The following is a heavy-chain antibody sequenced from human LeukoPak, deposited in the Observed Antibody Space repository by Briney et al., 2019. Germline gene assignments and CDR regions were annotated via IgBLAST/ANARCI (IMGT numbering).Heavy chain of an antibody. CDR3: ASERGQYCSSTSCYRTQAFDY. J-gene: IGHJ4*02. Sequence: SETLSLTCTVSGGSISSSSYYWGWIRQPPGKGLEWIGSIYYSGSTYYNPSLKSRVTISVDTSKNQFSLKLSSVTAADTAVYYCASERGQYCSSTSCYRTQAFDYWGQGTLVTVSS. CDR1: GGSISSSSYY. D-gene: IGHD2-2*01. CDR2: IYYSGST. V-gene: IGHV4-39*01.